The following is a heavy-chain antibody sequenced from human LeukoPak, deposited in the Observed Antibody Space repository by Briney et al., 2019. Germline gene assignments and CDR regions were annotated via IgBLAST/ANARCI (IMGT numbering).Heavy chain of an antibody. V-gene: IGHV1-46*01. CDR2: INPSGGST. CDR1: GYTFTSYY. J-gene: IGHJ4*02. Sequence: ASVKVSCKASGYTFTSYYMHWVRQAPGQGLEWMGIINPSGGSTSYAQKFQGRVTMTRDTSTSTVYMELSSLRSEDTAVYYCATDSGSYPQDYWGQGTLVTVSS. CDR3: ATDSGSYPQDY. D-gene: IGHD1-26*01.